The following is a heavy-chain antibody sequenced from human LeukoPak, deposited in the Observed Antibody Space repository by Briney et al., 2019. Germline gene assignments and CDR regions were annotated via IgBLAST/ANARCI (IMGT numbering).Heavy chain of an antibody. V-gene: IGHV4-34*01. CDR1: GGSFSGYY. J-gene: IGHJ4*02. D-gene: IGHD5-12*01. Sequence: SETLSLTCAVYGGSFSGYYWSWIRQPPGKGLEWIGEINHSGSTNYNPSLRSRVTISVDTSKNQFSLKLSSVTAADTAVYYCAREVVDIVATTLSYFDYWGQGTLVTVSS. CDR2: INHSGST. CDR3: AREVVDIVATTLSYFDY.